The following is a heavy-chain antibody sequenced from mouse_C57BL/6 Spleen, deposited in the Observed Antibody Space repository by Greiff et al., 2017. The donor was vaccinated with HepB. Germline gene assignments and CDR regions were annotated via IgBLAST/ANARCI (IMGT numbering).Heavy chain of an antibody. J-gene: IGHJ3*01. CDR3: ARPSYYAMFAY. CDR2: IWSGGST. CDR1: GFSLTSYG. D-gene: IGHD2-10*01. V-gene: IGHV2-2*01. Sequence: QVQLQQSGPGLVQPSQSLSITCTVSGFSLTSYGVHWVRQSPGKGLEWLGVIWSGGSTDYNAAFISRLSISKDNSKSQVFFKMNSLQADDTAIYYCARPSYYAMFAYWGQGTLVTVSA.